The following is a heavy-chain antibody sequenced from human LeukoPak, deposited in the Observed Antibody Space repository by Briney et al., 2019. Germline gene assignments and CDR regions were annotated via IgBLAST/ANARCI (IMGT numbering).Heavy chain of an antibody. J-gene: IGHJ6*02. CDR2: IYYSGST. CDR1: GDSINSLDL. D-gene: IGHD6-25*01. Sequence: PSETLSLTCTVSGDSINSLDLWSWVRQPPGKGLEWIGSIYYSGSTYYNPSLKSRVTISVDTSKNQFSLKLSSVTAADTAVYYCARRSRRHVGYGMDVWGQGTTVTVSS. CDR3: ARRSRRHVGYGMDV. V-gene: IGHV4-39*01.